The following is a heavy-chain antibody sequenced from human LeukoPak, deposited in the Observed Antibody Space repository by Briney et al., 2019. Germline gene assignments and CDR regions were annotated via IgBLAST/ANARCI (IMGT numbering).Heavy chain of an antibody. CDR2: INLNSGGT. CDR1: GYTFTGYY. V-gene: IGHV1-2*02. CDR3: TRGPYGDYAIDY. D-gene: IGHD4-17*01. Sequence: ASVKVSCKASGYTFTGYYMHWVRQAPGQGLEWMGWINLNSGGTNYAQKFQGRVTMTRDTSISTAYMELSRLRSDDTAVYYCTRGPYGDYAIDYWGQGTLVTVSS. J-gene: IGHJ4*02.